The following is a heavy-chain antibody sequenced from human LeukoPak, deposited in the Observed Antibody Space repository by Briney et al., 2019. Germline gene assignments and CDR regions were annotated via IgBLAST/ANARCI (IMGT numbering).Heavy chain of an antibody. D-gene: IGHD2-2*01. CDR3: ARDLGYCSSTSCYEGDY. V-gene: IGHV3-48*03. J-gene: IGHJ4*02. CDR2: ISSSGSTI. Sequence: GGSLRLSCAASGFTFSSYEMNWVRQAPGKGLEWVSYISSSGSTIYHADSVKGRFTISRDNAKNSLYLQMNSLRAEDTAVYYCARDLGYCSSTSCYEGDYWGQGTLVTVSS. CDR1: GFTFSSYE.